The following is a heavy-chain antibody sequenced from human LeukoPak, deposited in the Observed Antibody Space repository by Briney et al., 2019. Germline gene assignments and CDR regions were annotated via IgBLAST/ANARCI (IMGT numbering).Heavy chain of an antibody. CDR2: IYTSGST. CDR1: GGSISSYY. Sequence: SETLSLTCTVSGGSISSYYWSWIRQPAGKGLEWIGRIYTSGSTNYNPSLKSRVTMSVDTSKNQFSLKLSSVTAADTAVYYCARGKPHITMVRGADLGPMYNWFDPWGQGTLVTVSS. V-gene: IGHV4-4*07. CDR3: ARGKPHITMVRGADLGPMYNWFDP. D-gene: IGHD3-10*01. J-gene: IGHJ5*02.